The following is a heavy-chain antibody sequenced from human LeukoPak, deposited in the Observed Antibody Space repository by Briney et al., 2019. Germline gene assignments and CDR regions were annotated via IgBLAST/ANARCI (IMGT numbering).Heavy chain of an antibody. CDR2: ISYDGSNK. J-gene: IGHJ4*02. CDR3: ARQYYYDSSGYEDY. V-gene: IGHV3-30*03. CDR1: GFTFSSYG. Sequence: GGSLRLFCAASGFTFSSYGMHWVRQAPGKGLEWVAVISYDGSNKYYADSVKGRFTISRDNSKNTLYLQMNSLRAEDTAVYYCARQYYYDSSGYEDYWGQGTLVTVSS. D-gene: IGHD3-22*01.